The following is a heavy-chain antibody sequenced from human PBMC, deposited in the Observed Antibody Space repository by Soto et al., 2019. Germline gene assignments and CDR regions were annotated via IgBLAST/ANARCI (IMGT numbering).Heavy chain of an antibody. D-gene: IGHD3-16*01. Sequence: QVHLVESGGGVVQPGTSLRVSCVASGFTFRSYVIHWVRQAPGKGLEWVALTSYDGSNKYYGDSVRGRFTISRDNSRNTVDLQMDSLTVEDTALYYCARWGTTGGLDVWGQGTLVS. CDR3: ARWGTTGGLDV. J-gene: IGHJ1*01. V-gene: IGHV3-30*19. CDR1: GFTFRSYV. CDR2: TSYDGSNK.